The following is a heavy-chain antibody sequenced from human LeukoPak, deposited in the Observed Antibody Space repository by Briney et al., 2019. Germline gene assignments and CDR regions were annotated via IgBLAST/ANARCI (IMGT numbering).Heavy chain of an antibody. CDR2: IRSKAYGGTT. CDR3: TRDSYSSGQIGPGYYFDY. D-gene: IGHD3-22*01. J-gene: IGHJ4*02. CDR1: GFTFGGYA. V-gene: IGHV3-49*04. Sequence: GGSLRLSCTASGFTFGGYAMSWVRQAPGKGLEWVGFIRSKAYGGTTEYAASVKGRFTISRDDSKSIAYLQMNSLKTEDTAVYYCTRDSYSSGQIGPGYYFDYWGQGTLVTVSS.